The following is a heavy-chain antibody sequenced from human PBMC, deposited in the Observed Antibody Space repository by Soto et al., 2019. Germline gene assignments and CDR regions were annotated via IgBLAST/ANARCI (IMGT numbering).Heavy chain of an antibody. J-gene: IGHJ6*02. CDR3: ARHSSSSGYYYYGMDV. V-gene: IGHV1-69*13. D-gene: IGHD6-6*01. CDR2: IIPIFGTA. Sequence: SVKVSCKASGDTFSSYAISWVRQAPGQGLEWMGGIIPIFGTANYAQKFQGRVTITADESTSTAYMELSSLRSEDTAVYYCARHSSSSGYYYYGMDVWGQGTTVTVSS. CDR1: GDTFSSYA.